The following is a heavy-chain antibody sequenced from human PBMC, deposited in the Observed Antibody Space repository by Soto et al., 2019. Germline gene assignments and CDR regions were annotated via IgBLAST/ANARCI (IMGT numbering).Heavy chain of an antibody. CDR1: GFTFSSYW. Sequence: EVQLVESGGGLVQPGGSLRLSCAASGFTFSSYWMHWVRQAAGKGLVWVSRINSDGSSTSYADSVKGRFTISRDNAKNTLYLRMNSLRAEDTAVYYCVRTSLVVAAATREDYWGQGTLVTVSS. V-gene: IGHV3-74*01. J-gene: IGHJ4*02. D-gene: IGHD2-15*01. CDR3: VRTSLVVAAATREDY. CDR2: INSDGSST.